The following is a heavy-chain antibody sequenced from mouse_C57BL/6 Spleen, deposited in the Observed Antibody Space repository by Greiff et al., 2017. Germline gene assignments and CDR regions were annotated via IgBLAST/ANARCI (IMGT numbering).Heavy chain of an antibody. CDR1: GFTFSSYG. Sequence: DVQLVESGGDLVKPGGSLKLSCAASGFTFSSYGMSWVRQTPDKRLEWVATISSGGSYTYYPDSVKGRFTISRDNAKNTLYLQMSSLTSEDTAMYYCARRDYGAGFAYWGQGTLVTVSA. V-gene: IGHV5-6*02. J-gene: IGHJ3*01. CDR3: ARRDYGAGFAY. CDR2: ISSGGSYT. D-gene: IGHD1-1*01.